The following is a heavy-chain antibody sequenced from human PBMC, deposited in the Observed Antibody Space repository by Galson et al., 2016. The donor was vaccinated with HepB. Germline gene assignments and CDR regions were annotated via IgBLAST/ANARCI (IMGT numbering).Heavy chain of an antibody. CDR1: GFTFSSFS. CDR2: ISSGSSAI. Sequence: SLRLSCAVSGFTFSSFSMNWVRQAPGKGLEWVSYISSGSSAIYYADSVKGRFTISRDNAKNSLYLQMNSLRAEDTAVYYCARRRGSGSHDYWGQGTLVTVSS. CDR3: ARRRGSGSHDY. D-gene: IGHD3-10*01. V-gene: IGHV3-48*01. J-gene: IGHJ4*02.